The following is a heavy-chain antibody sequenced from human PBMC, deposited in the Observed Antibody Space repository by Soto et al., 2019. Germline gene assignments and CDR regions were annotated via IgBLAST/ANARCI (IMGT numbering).Heavy chain of an antibody. D-gene: IGHD6-13*01. J-gene: IGHJ6*02. CDR2: ISAYNGNT. CDR3: ASFSIAATDPYGMDV. Sequence: QVQLVQSGAEVKKPGASVKVSCKASGYTFTSYGISWVRQAPGQGLEWMGWISAYNGNTNYAQKLQGRGTMTTDTSTSTAYIELRSLRSDDTAVYYCASFSIAATDPYGMDVWGQGTTVTVSS. V-gene: IGHV1-18*01. CDR1: GYTFTSYG.